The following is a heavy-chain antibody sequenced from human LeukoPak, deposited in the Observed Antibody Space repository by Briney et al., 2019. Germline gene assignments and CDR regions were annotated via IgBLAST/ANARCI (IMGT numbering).Heavy chain of an antibody. CDR3: AKLLAAAGTGKDY. J-gene: IGHJ4*02. D-gene: IGHD6-13*01. Sequence: GGSLRLSCAASGFTFSTYGMHWVRQAPGKGLEWVAFIRYDGINKDYADSVKGRFTISRDNSKNTLYLQMNSLRTEDTAVYYCAKLLAAAGTGKDYWGLGTLVTVSS. CDR2: IRYDGINK. CDR1: GFTFSTYG. V-gene: IGHV3-30*02.